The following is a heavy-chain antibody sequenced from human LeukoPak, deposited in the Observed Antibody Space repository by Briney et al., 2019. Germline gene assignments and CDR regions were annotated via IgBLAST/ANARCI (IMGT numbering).Heavy chain of an antibody. CDR3: ARWAGVTDY. D-gene: IGHD5-18*01. Sequence: GGTLTLSCAASGFTFENYWLSWVRQAPGKGPEWVANIKQDGSVEHYLDSVKGRFTISRDNAKNSLILQMNRLRAEDTAVYYCARWAGVTDYWGQGTLVTVSS. V-gene: IGHV3-7*01. CDR1: GFTFENYW. J-gene: IGHJ4*02. CDR2: IKQDGSVE.